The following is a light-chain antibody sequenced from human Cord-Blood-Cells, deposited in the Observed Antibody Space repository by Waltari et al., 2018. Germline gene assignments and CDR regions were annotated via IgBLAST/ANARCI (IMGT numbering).Light chain of an antibody. V-gene: IGLV2-23*01. J-gene: IGLJ2*01. CDR3: CSYAGSSTLV. CDR1: SSDVGSYNL. CDR2: EGS. Sequence: QSALTQPASVSGSPGQSITISCTGTSSDVGSYNLVSWYQQHPGKAPKLMIYEGSKRPSGVSKRFSGSKSGNTASLTISGLQAEDEADYYRCSYAGSSTLVFGGGTKLTVL.